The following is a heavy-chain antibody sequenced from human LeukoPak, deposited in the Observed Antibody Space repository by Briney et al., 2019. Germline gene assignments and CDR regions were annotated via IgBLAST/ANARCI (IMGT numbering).Heavy chain of an antibody. CDR2: INHSGST. Sequence: PSETLSLTCAVYGGSFSGYYWSWIRQPPGKGLEWIGEINHSGSTNYNPSLKSRVTISVDTSKNQFSLKPSSVTAADTAVYYCARFGRGSFGYWGQGTLVTVSS. J-gene: IGHJ4*02. CDR1: GGSFSGYY. CDR3: ARFGRGSFGY. D-gene: IGHD1-26*01. V-gene: IGHV4-34*01.